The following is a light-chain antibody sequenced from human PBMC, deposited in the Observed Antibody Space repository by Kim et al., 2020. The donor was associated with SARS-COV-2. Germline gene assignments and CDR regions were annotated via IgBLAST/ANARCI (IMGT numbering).Light chain of an antibody. CDR2: ADN. J-gene: IGLJ1*01. CDR1: SGSIATDY. CDR3: HSYDRDSHV. Sequence: GKRVPLPCPRSSGSIATDYVQWYQQRPGSAPATVIYADNERPSGVPDRFSGSSDASSNSASLTISGLKTEDEADYYCHSYDRDSHVFGTGTKVTVL. V-gene: IGLV6-57*03.